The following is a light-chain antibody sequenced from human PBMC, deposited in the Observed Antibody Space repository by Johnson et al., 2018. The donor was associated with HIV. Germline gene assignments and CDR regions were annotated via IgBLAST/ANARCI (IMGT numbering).Light chain of an antibody. CDR3: GTWDSNLSGGRSV. Sequence: QAVLTEPPSVSAAPGQRVTISCSGGIANIGNNYVSWYQQLPGTAPKLLIYEHNKRPSGIPDRFSGSKSGTSANLDISGLQTGDEADYYCGTWDSNLSGGRSVFGSGTRVTVL. V-gene: IGLV1-51*02. CDR2: EHN. CDR1: IANIGNNY. J-gene: IGLJ1*01.